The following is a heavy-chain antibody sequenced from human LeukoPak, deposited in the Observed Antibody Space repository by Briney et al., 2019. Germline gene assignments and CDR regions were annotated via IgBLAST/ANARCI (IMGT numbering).Heavy chain of an antibody. J-gene: IGHJ4*02. CDR1: GGSISTYY. Sequence: SETLSLTCTVSGGSISTYYWSWIRQPPGKGLEWIGNIYTSGSTDYNPSLKSRVTISLDTSNNQFSLNLNSVTAADTAVYYCARSRDRKVTPFDYWGQGILATVSS. CDR3: ARSRDRKVTPFDY. CDR2: IYTSGST. D-gene: IGHD5-18*01. V-gene: IGHV4-4*09.